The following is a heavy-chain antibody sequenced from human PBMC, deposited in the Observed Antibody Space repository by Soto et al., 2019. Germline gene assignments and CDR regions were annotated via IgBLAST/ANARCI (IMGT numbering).Heavy chain of an antibody. Sequence: SETLSLTCAVSGLSISSGSYWGWVRQPPGKGLEWIGSVYHSGDAYHNPSLKSRATISVDKTNNQFSLKVRSVTAADTALYFCARDRRPRPYCRNAASYHAAHWG. J-gene: IGHJ1*01. CDR1: GLSISSGSY. V-gene: IGHV4-38-2*02. D-gene: IGHD2-15*01. CDR3: ARDRRPRPYCRNAASYHAAH. CDR2: VYHSGDA.